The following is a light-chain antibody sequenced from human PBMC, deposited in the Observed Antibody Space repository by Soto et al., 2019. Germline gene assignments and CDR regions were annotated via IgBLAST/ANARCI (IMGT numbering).Light chain of an antibody. Sequence: EIVLTQSPATLSLSPGERATLSCRASQSVTTYLAWYQQKPGQAPRLPIYDASNRATGIPVRFSGSGSETDFTLTISSLEPEDFAVYYCQQRKSWPLTFGQGTRLEIK. CDR3: QQRKSWPLT. CDR2: DAS. CDR1: QSVTTY. J-gene: IGKJ5*01. V-gene: IGKV3-11*01.